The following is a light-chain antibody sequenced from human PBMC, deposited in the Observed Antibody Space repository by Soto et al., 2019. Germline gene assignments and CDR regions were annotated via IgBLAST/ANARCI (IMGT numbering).Light chain of an antibody. V-gene: IGLV2-14*01. J-gene: IGLJ1*01. CDR1: SSDVGGYNY. CDR3: SSYTSSSTPYV. CDR2: EVS. Sequence: QPASVSGSPGQSITISCTGTSSDVGGYNYVSWYQQHPGKAPKLMIYEVSNRPSGVSNRFSGSKSGNTASLTISGLQAEDEADYYCSSYTSSSTPYVFGTGTKVTVL.